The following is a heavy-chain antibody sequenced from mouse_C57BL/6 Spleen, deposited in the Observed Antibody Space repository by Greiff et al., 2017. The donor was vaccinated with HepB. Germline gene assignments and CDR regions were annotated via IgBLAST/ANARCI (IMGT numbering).Heavy chain of an antibody. CDR2: ISSGSSTI. D-gene: IGHD2-3*01. V-gene: IGHV5-17*01. CDR3: ARGGWLEYFDV. J-gene: IGHJ1*03. Sequence: EVKLVESGGGLVKPGGSLKLSCAASGFTFSDYGMHWVRQAPEKGLEWVAYISSGSSTIYYADTVKGRFTISGDNAKNTLFLQMTSLRSEDTAMYYCARGGWLEYFDVWGTGNTVTVYS. CDR1: GFTFSDYG.